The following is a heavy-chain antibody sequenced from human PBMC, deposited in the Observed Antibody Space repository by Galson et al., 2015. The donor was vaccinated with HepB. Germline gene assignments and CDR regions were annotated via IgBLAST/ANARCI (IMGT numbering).Heavy chain of an antibody. D-gene: IGHD3-22*01. J-gene: IGHJ4*02. CDR2: IYSGGST. Sequence: SLRLSCAASGFTVSSNYMSWVRQAPGKGLEWVPVIYSGGSTYYADSVKGRFTISRDNSKNTLYLQMNSLRAEDTAVYYCARDRDSSGLNFDYWGQGTLVTVSS. CDR1: GFTVSSNY. V-gene: IGHV3-53*01. CDR3: ARDRDSSGLNFDY.